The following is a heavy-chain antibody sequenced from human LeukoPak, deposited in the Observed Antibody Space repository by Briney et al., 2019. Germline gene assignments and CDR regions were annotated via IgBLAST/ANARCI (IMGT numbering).Heavy chain of an antibody. Sequence: GASVKVSCKASGYTFTSYGISWVRQAPGQGLEWMGWISAYNGNTNYAQKLQGRVTMTTGTSTSTAYMELRSLRSDDTAVYYCARDGHYYGSGSYPYFDYWGQGTLVTVSS. CDR2: ISAYNGNT. CDR1: GYTFTSYG. CDR3: ARDGHYYGSGSYPYFDY. D-gene: IGHD3-10*01. V-gene: IGHV1-18*01. J-gene: IGHJ4*02.